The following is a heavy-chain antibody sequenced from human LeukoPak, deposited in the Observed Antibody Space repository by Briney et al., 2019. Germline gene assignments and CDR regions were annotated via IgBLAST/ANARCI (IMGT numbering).Heavy chain of an antibody. CDR2: ITSSSSYI. J-gene: IGHJ4*02. CDR1: GFPFSAYT. CDR3: ARGPEDS. V-gene: IGHV3-21*01. Sequence: GGSRRLSGAASGFPFSAYTMNWVRQAPGKGLDWVSSITSSSSYIYYADSVKGRFAISGDNAENSLHLQMNSLRAEDTAMYYCARGPEDSWGQGTLVTVSS.